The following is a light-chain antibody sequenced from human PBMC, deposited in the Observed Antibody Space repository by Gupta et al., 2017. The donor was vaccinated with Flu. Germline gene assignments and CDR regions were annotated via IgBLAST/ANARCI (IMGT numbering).Light chain of an antibody. Sequence: SVTISCTGTSSDVGGYNYVSWYQQPPGKAPKFMIYDVSKRPAGVPDRFSGSKSGNTASLTISGLQAEDEADYYCCSYAGSDTWVFGTGTKVTVL. CDR1: SSDVGGYNY. V-gene: IGLV2-11*01. CDR2: DVS. J-gene: IGLJ1*01. CDR3: CSYAGSDTWV.